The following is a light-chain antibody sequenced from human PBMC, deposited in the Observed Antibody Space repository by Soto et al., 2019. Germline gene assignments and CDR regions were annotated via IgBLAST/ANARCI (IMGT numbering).Light chain of an antibody. J-gene: IGLJ1*01. CDR1: SSDVGGYNY. V-gene: IGLV2-14*03. CDR2: DVT. Sequence: QSVLTQPASVSGSPEQSITISCTGTSSDVGGYNYVSWYQHHPGKAPKLIIYDVTSRPSGVSIRFSGSKSDNTASLTISGLQPEDEADYHCSSYTTSNTRQIVFGSGTKLTVL. CDR3: SSYTTSNTRQIV.